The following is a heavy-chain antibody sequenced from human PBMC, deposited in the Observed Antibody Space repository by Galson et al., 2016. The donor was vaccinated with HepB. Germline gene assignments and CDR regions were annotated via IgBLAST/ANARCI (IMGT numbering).Heavy chain of an antibody. CDR2: IWYDGSRT. D-gene: IGHD5-24*01. CDR3: ARDRDYLLDS. V-gene: IGHV3-33*07. Sequence: SLRLSCAVSGFTFSNYGMYWVRQAPGKGLEWVANIWYDGSRTYYADSVKGRFTISRDNSKSTVFLQMNSLRGEDTAVYYCARDRDYLLDSWGQGTLVTVSP. J-gene: IGHJ4*02. CDR1: GFTFSNYG.